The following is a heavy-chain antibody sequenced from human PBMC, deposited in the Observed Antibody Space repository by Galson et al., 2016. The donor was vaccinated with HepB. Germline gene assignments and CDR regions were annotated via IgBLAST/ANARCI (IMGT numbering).Heavy chain of an antibody. CDR3: AKDLDPYDSGGFYYTDY. J-gene: IGHJ4*02. D-gene: IGHD3-22*01. CDR1: GFTFSDYY. Sequence: SLRLSCAASGFTFSDYYMSWIRQAPGKGREWVSYISISSSYTNYADSVKGRFTISRDNAKNSVSLQMNGLRAEDTAVYYCAKDLDPYDSGGFYYTDYWGQGTLVTVSS. CDR2: ISISSSYT. V-gene: IGHV3-11*05.